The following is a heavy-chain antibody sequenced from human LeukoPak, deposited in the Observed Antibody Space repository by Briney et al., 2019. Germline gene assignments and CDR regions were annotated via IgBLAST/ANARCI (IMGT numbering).Heavy chain of an antibody. CDR1: GVSISSYY. D-gene: IGHD2/OR15-2a*01. V-gene: IGHV4-59*01. J-gene: IGHJ4*02. CDR3: ARDTYTFPRFFDD. Sequence: SETLSLTCSVSGVSISSYYWSWIRQPPGKGLEWIGYVYYTGSTNYHPSLSNRVTMSLDTSKTHFSLKLRSAAVADTAVYYCARDTYTFPRFFDDWGKGNIVTVSS. CDR2: VYYTGST.